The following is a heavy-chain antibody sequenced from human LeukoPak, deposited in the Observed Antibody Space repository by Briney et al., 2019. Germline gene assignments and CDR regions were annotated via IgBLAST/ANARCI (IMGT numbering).Heavy chain of an antibody. V-gene: IGHV4-59*12. Sequence: SETLSLTCTVSGGSISSYYWSWIRQPPGKGLEWIGYIYYSGSTYYNPSLKSRVTISVDTSKNQLSLKLSSVTAADTAVYYCARADGNYYDSSGPFDIWGQGTLVTVSS. J-gene: IGHJ4*02. CDR2: IYYSGST. D-gene: IGHD3-22*01. CDR1: GGSISSYY. CDR3: ARADGNYYDSSGPFDI.